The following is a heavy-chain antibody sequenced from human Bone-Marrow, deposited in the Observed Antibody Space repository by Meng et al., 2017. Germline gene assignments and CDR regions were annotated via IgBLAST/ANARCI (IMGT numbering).Heavy chain of an antibody. V-gene: IGHV1-69*13. CDR1: GGTFSSYA. CDR3: ARVRNSGYERPFDY. CDR2: IIPIFGTA. J-gene: IGHJ4*02. Sequence: SVKVSCKASGGTFSSYAISWVRQAPGQGLEWMGGIIPIFGTANYAQKFQGRVTITADESTSTAYMELSSLRSEDTAVYYCARVRNSGYERPFDYWGQGTRVTCSS. D-gene: IGHD5-12*01.